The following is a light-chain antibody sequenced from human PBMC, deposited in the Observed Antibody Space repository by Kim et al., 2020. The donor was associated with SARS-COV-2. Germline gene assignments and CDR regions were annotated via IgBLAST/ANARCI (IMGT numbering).Light chain of an antibody. CDR1: QSLLHSNGYNY. V-gene: IGKV2-28*01. CDR2: LGS. J-gene: IGKJ4*01. CDR3: MQALHTPLT. Sequence: PASISCRAGQSLLHSNGYNYLDWYLQKPGQSPQLLIYLGSNRASGVPDRFGGSGSGTDFTLKISRVEAEDVGVYYCMQALHTPLTFGGGTKVDIK.